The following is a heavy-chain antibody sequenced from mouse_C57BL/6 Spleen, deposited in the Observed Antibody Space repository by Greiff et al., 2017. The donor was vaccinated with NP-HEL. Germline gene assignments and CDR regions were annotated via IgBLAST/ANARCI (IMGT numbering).Heavy chain of an antibody. CDR2: ISDGGSYT. CDR3: ARVYGNYFDY. CDR1: GFTFSSYA. J-gene: IGHJ2*01. D-gene: IGHD2-1*01. Sequence: EVQRVESGGGLVKPGGSLKLSCAASGFTFSSYAMSWVRQTPEKRLEWVATISDGGSYTYYPDNVKGRFTISRDNAKNNLYLQMSHLKSEDTAMYYCARVYGNYFDYWGQGTTLTVSS. V-gene: IGHV5-4*01.